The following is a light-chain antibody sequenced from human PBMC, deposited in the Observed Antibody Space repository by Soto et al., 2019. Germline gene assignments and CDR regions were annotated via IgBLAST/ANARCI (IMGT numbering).Light chain of an antibody. CDR2: DAS. CDR3: QQRSKWPRYT. V-gene: IGKV3-11*01. CDR1: QSVSSY. J-gene: IGKJ2*01. Sequence: EIVLTQSPATLSLSPGERATLSCRASQSVSSYLAWYQQKPGQAPRLLIYDASNRATGIPARFSGSGSGTDFTLTISSLEPEDFAVYNCQQRSKWPRYTLGQGTKLEIK.